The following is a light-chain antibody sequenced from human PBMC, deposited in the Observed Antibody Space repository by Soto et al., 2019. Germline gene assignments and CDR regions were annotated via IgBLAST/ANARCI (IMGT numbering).Light chain of an antibody. V-gene: IGKV1-39*01. CDR2: AAS. Sequence: DIQLTQSPSSLSASVGDRVTLTCRASQSISSYLNWYQQKPGKAPNFLIYAASNLQSGVPSRFSGSGSGTEFTLTISSLQPEDFATYYCQQSYSTLAFGPGTKVDIK. CDR1: QSISSY. J-gene: IGKJ3*01. CDR3: QQSYSTLA.